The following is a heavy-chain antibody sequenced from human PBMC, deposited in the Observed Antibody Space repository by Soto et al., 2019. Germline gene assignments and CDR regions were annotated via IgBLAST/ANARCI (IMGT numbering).Heavy chain of an antibody. D-gene: IGHD3-3*01. CDR2: IYPGDSGT. J-gene: IGHJ3*02. CDR3: ARRLENDFWSGYVGVAFDI. V-gene: IGHV5-51*01. Sequence: PGESLKISCKGSGYSFTSYWIGWVRQMPGKGLEWMGIIYPGDSGTRYSPSFQGQVTISADKSISTAYLQWSSLKASDTAMYYCARRLENDFWSGYVGVAFDIWGQGTMVTV. CDR1: GYSFTSYW.